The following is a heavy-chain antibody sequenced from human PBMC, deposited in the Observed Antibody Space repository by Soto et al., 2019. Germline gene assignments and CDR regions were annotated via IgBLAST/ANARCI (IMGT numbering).Heavy chain of an antibody. CDR2: INPNSGGT. D-gene: IGHD3-3*01. J-gene: IGHJ5*02. V-gene: IGHV1-2*02. CDR1: GYTFTGYY. CDR3: ARDFYDFWSGYHNWFDP. Sequence: QVQLVQSGAEVKKPGASVKVSCKASGYTFTGYYMHWVRQAPGQGLEWMVWINPNSGGTNYAQKFQGRVTMTRDTSIITAYMELSRLRSDDTAVYYCARDFYDFWSGYHNWFDPWGQGTLVTVSS.